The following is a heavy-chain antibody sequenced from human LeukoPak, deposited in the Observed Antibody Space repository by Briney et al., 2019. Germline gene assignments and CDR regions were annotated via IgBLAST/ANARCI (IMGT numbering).Heavy chain of an antibody. D-gene: IGHD4-17*01. Sequence: GRSLRLSCAASGFTFSSYGMHWVRQAPGKGLEWVAVISYDGSNKYYADSVKGRFTISRDNSKNTLYLQMNSLRAEDTAVYYCAKAIASGHLDYGDYFDYWGQGTLVTVSS. CDR1: GFTFSSYG. V-gene: IGHV3-30*18. CDR2: ISYDGSNK. CDR3: AKAIASGHLDYGDYFDY. J-gene: IGHJ4*02.